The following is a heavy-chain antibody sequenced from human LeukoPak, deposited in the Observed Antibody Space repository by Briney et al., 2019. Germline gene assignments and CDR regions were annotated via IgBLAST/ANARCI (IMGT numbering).Heavy chain of an antibody. V-gene: IGHV3-30*18. CDR1: GLTFRNYG. D-gene: IGHD6-13*01. CDR3: AKLAAAGTSPALDY. J-gene: IGHJ4*02. CDR2: ISYDGSNK. Sequence: GGSLRLSCAASGLTFRNYGMHWVRQAPGKGLEWVAIISYDGSNKYYADSVRGRFTISKDNSQNTLYLQMNSLRAEDTAVYYCAKLAAAGTSPALDYWGQGTLVTVSS.